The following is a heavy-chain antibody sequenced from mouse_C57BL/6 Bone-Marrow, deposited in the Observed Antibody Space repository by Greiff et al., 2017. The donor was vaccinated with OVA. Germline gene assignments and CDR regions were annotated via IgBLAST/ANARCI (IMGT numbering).Heavy chain of an antibody. CDR1: GYSITSGYY. Sequence: QLQQSGPGLVKPSQSLSLTCSVTGYSITSGYYWNWIRQFPGNKLEWMGYISYDGSNNYNPSLKNRISITRDTSKNQFFLKLNSVTTEDTATYYCARNWDERAYAMDYWGQGTSVTVSS. CDR2: ISYDGSN. CDR3: ARNWDERAYAMDY. J-gene: IGHJ4*01. V-gene: IGHV3-6*01. D-gene: IGHD4-1*01.